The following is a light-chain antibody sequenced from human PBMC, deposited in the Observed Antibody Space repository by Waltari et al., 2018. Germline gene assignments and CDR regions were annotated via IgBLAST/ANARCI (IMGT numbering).Light chain of an antibody. CDR1: SSNIGAGHD. V-gene: IGLV1-40*01. CDR3: QSYDSGLSGSRV. CDR2: GNS. Sequence: QSVLTPPPSVSGAPGQRVTISCTGSSSNIGAGHDVHWYQQLPGTAPKPFTYGNSNRASRPPDRFSGAKSGTSASLAITGVQAEDEADYYCQSYDSGLSGSRVFGGGTKLTVL. J-gene: IGLJ2*01.